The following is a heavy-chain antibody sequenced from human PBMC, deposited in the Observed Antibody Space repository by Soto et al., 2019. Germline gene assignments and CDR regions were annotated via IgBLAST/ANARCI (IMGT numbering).Heavy chain of an antibody. D-gene: IGHD7-27*01. CDR1: GFTFSNAW. CDR2: IKSKTDGGTT. J-gene: IGHJ6*03. V-gene: IGHV3-15*01. Sequence: GESLKISCAASGFTFSNAWMSWVRQAPGKGLEWVGRIKSKTDGGTTDYAAPVKGRFTISRDDSKNTLYLQMNSLKTEDTAVYYCTTDLTGDYYYYYMDVWGKGTTVTVSS. CDR3: TTDLTGDYYYYYMDV.